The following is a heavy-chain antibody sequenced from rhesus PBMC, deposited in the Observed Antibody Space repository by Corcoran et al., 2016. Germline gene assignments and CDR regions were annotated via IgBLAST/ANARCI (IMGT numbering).Heavy chain of an antibody. J-gene: IGHJ4*01. CDR3: ARIYSSGPDY. D-gene: IGHD6-31*01. CDR2: IYGSSTST. CDR1: GGSISDSYR. Sequence: QVQLQESGPGVVKPSETLSLTCAVSGGSISDSYRWSWIRQPPGKGLEWIGYIYGSSTSTNYNPSLKSRVTFSKDTSKNHFSLKLSSVTAADTAVYYCARIYSSGPDYWGQGVLVTVSS. V-gene: IGHV4S10*01.